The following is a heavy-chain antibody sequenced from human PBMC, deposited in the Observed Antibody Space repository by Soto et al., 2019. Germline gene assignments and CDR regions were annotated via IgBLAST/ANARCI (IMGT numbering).Heavy chain of an antibody. J-gene: IGHJ4*02. V-gene: IGHV2-5*01. Sequence: GSGPTLVNPTQTLTLTCTYSGFSLTASGAGVGWIRQPPGKALEWLALISRKDDKRYNPGLESRLTITKDTSKNQVILTLTNMDPVDTATYFCAHRYGGNYYRWYFDSWGQGTLVTVSS. D-gene: IGHD1-26*01. CDR3: AHRYGGNYYRWYFDS. CDR2: ISRKDDK. CDR1: GFSLTASGAG.